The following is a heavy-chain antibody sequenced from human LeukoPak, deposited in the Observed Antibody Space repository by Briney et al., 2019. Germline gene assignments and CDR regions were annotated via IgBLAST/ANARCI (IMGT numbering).Heavy chain of an antibody. CDR3: AGRGWYFYYYYMDV. Sequence: SETLSLTCVVSGGSISSYYWSWIRQPPGKGLEWIGYIYYSGSTNYNPSLKSRVTISVDTSKNQFSLKLSSVTAADTAVYYCAGRGWYFYYYYMDVWGKGTTVTVSS. J-gene: IGHJ6*03. CDR1: GGSISSYY. D-gene: IGHD6-19*01. CDR2: IYYSGST. V-gene: IGHV4-59*01.